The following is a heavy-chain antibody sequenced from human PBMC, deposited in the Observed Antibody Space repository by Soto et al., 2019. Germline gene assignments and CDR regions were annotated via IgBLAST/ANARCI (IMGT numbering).Heavy chain of an antibody. CDR1: GFTFSSYE. CDR2: ISSSGSTI. Sequence: GGSLRLSCAASGFTFSSYEMNWVRQAPGKGLEWVSYISSSGSTIYYADSVKGRFTISRDNAKNSLYLQMNSLRAEDTAVYYCARLAARPGWFDPWGQGTLVTVSS. J-gene: IGHJ5*02. V-gene: IGHV3-48*03. CDR3: ARLAARPGWFDP. D-gene: IGHD6-6*01.